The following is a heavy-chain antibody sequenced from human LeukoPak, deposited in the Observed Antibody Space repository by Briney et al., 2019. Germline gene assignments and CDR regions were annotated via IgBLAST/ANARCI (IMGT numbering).Heavy chain of an antibody. J-gene: IGHJ4*02. Sequence: GGSLRLSCSASGFTLSSYAMHWVRQAPGKGLKYVSAISSNGGSTFYADSVRGRFTISRDNSKNTLYLQMSSLRPEDTAVYYCVMAISGYDLQRFDYWGQGTLVTVSS. CDR1: GFTLSSYA. D-gene: IGHD5-12*01. V-gene: IGHV3-64D*09. CDR2: ISSNGGST. CDR3: VMAISGYDLQRFDY.